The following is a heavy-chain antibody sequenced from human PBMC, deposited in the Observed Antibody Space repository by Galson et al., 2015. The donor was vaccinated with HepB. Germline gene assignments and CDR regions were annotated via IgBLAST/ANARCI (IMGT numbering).Heavy chain of an antibody. CDR2: IIPIFGTA. D-gene: IGHD3-10*01. V-gene: IGHV1-69*06. CDR3: ARRMSVAGEPTLYYFDY. J-gene: IGHJ4*02. CDR1: GYTFTGYY. Sequence: SVKVSCKASGYTFTGYYMHWVRQAPGQGLEWMGGIIPIFGTANYAQKFQGRVTITADKSTSTAYMELSSLRSEDTAVYYCARRMSVAGEPTLYYFDYWGQGTLVTVSS.